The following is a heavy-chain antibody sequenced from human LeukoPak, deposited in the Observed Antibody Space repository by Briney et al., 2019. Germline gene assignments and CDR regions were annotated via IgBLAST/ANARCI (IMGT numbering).Heavy chain of an antibody. V-gene: IGHV4-39*01. CDR2: IYYSGST. J-gene: IGHJ4*02. D-gene: IGHD1-26*01. CDR1: GGSISSSSYY. Sequence: SETLSLTRTVSGGSISSSSYYWGWIRQPPGKGLEWIGSIYYSGSTYYNPSLKSRVTISVDTSKNQFPLKLSSVTAADTAVYYCARRVGANDYWGQGTLVTVSS. CDR3: ARRVGANDY.